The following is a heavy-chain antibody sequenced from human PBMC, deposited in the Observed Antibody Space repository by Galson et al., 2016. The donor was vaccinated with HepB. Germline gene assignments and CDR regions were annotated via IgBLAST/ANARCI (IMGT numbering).Heavy chain of an antibody. CDR1: GYSFTSFW. CDR3: ARAPGYFDWFYPPSGMDV. Sequence: QSGAEVKKPGESLKISCKGSGYSFTSFWIGWVRQMPGKGLEWMGIIYPGDSDTRYSPSFQGQVTISADKSISTAYLQWSSLKASDTAMHYCARAPGYFDWFYPPSGMDVWGQGTTVTVSS. V-gene: IGHV5-51*01. CDR2: IYPGDSDT. J-gene: IGHJ6*02. D-gene: IGHD3-9*01.